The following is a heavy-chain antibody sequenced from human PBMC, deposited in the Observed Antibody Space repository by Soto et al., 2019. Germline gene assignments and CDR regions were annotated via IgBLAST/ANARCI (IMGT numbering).Heavy chain of an antibody. CDR2: ISYDGSNK. CDR3: ARGREITTHAFDI. J-gene: IGHJ3*02. D-gene: IGHD3-3*01. V-gene: IGHV3-30-3*01. CDR1: GFTFSSYA. Sequence: GGSLRLSCAASGFTFSSYAMHWVRQAPGKGLEWVAVISYDGSNKYYADSVKGRFTISRDNSKNTLYLQMNSLRAEDTAVYYCARGREITTHAFDIWGQGTMVNVSS.